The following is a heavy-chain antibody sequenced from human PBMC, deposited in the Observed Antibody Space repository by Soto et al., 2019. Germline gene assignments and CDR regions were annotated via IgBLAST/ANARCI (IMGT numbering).Heavy chain of an antibody. J-gene: IGHJ6*02. CDR1: GGSISSSSYY. Sequence: KTSETLSLTCTVSGGSISSSSYYWGWIRQPPGKGLEWIGSIYYSGSTYYNPSLKSRVTISVDTSKNQFSLKLGSVTAADTAVYYCARQNYGGTQGTGYYYGMDVWGQGTTVTVSS. CDR2: IYYSGST. V-gene: IGHV4-39*01. CDR3: ARQNYGGTQGTGYYYGMDV. D-gene: IGHD4-17*01.